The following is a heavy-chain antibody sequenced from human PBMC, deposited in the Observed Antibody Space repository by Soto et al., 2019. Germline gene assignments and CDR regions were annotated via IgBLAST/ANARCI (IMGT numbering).Heavy chain of an antibody. Sequence: PSETLSLTCTVSGGSISSGDYYWSWIRQPPGKGLEWIGYIYYSGSTYCNPSLKSRVTISVDTSKNQFSLKLSSVTAADTAVYYCARIRDGYNYGFGYWGQGTLVTVSS. CDR2: IYYSGST. CDR1: GGSISSGDYY. V-gene: IGHV4-30-4*01. CDR3: ARIRDGYNYGFGY. D-gene: IGHD5-12*01. J-gene: IGHJ4*02.